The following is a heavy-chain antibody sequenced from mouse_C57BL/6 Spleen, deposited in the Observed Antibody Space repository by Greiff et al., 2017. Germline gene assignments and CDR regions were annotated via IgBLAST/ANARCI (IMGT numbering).Heavy chain of an antibody. CDR1: GYTFSDYN. CDR3: ARGGSSGYDFDY. CDR2: INPNNGGT. D-gene: IGHD3-2*02. J-gene: IGHJ2*01. Sequence: EVQLQQSGPALVKPGASVKIPCKASGYTFSDYNLDWVKQSHGKSLEWIGDINPNNGGTIYNQKFKGKATLTVDKSSSTAYMELRSLTSEDTAVYYCARGGSSGYDFDYWGQGTTLTVSS. V-gene: IGHV1-18*01.